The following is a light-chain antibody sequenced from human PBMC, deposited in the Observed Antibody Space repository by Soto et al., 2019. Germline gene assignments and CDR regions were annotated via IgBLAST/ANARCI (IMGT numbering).Light chain of an antibody. Sequence: QSVLTQPASGSGSPGQSSTISCTGTSSDVGGYNYVSWYQQHPGKAPKLMIYDVSNRHSGVSNRFSGSKSGNTASLTISGLQAEDEADYYCSSYTSSSTLVFGTGTKVTVL. V-gene: IGLV2-14*01. CDR3: SSYTSSSTLV. J-gene: IGLJ1*01. CDR2: DVS. CDR1: SSDVGGYNY.